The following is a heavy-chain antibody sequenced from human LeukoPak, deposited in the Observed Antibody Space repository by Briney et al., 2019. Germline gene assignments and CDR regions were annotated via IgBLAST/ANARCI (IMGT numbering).Heavy chain of an antibody. Sequence: PGGSLRLSCAAYRFTFSDYYMSWIRQAPGKGLEWVSYTSSSGSTLYYADSVKGRFTISRDNAKNSLYLQMNSLRAEDTAVYYCARVEGRSYGGNSAWFDPWGQGTLVTVSS. CDR3: ARVEGRSYGGNSAWFDP. V-gene: IGHV3-11*04. D-gene: IGHD4-23*01. CDR1: RFTFSDYY. CDR2: TSSSGSTL. J-gene: IGHJ5*02.